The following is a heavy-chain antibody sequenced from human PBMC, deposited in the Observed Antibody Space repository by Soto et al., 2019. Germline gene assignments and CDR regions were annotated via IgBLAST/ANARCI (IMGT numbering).Heavy chain of an antibody. Sequence: HPGGSLRLSCAASGFTFSSYSMNWVRQAPGKGLEWVSYISSSSSTIYYADSVKGRFTISRDNAKNSLYLQMNSLRAEDTALYYCAKDIGRGYSYGYTYYYYGMDVWGQGTTVTVS. CDR1: GFTFSSYS. V-gene: IGHV3-48*01. D-gene: IGHD5-18*01. CDR3: AKDIGRGYSYGYTYYYYGMDV. CDR2: ISSSSSTI. J-gene: IGHJ6*02.